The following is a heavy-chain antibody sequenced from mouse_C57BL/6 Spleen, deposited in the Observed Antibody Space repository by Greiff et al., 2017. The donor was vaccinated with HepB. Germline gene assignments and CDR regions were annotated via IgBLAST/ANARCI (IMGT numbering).Heavy chain of an antibody. Sequence: EVMLVESGGGLVKPGGSLKLSCAASGFTFSDYGMHWVRQAPEKGLEWVAYISSGSSTIYDAATVKGRFTISRDNAKNTQVQQMTSLRAEDTAMYYCAIPIYYGNYDWYFDVWGTGTTVTVSS. CDR2: ISSGSSTI. D-gene: IGHD2-1*01. CDR3: AIPIYYGNYDWYFDV. J-gene: IGHJ1*03. V-gene: IGHV5-17*01. CDR1: GFTFSDYG.